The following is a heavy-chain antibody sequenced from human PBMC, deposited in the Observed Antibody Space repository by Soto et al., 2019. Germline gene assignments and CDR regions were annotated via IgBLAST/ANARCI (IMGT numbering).Heavy chain of an antibody. CDR1: GFTFSSYG. V-gene: IGHV3-33*01. D-gene: IGHD3-22*01. J-gene: IGHJ3*02. CDR3: ARDKGSRSSGPPRMAFDI. Sequence: PGGSLGLSCAASGFTFSSYGMHWVRQAPGKGLEWVAVIWYDGSNKYYADSVKGRFTISRDNSKNTLYLQMNSLRAEDTAVYYCARDKGSRSSGPPRMAFDIWGQGTMVTVSS. CDR2: IWYDGSNK.